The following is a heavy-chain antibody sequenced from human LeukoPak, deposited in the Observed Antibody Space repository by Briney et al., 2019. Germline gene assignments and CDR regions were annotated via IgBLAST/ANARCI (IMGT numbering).Heavy chain of an antibody. CDR3: ARQGVGVAFDY. D-gene: IGHD3-3*01. CDR1: GYSFTSYW. V-gene: IGHV5-51*01. CDR2: INPSYSDT. Sequence: GESLKISCKGSGYSFTSYWIGWVRQMPGKGLEWMGIINPSYSDTRYSPSFQGQVIISVDKSIRSASLQGISLKASDTAMYYCARQGVGVAFDYWGQGTLVTVSS. J-gene: IGHJ4*02.